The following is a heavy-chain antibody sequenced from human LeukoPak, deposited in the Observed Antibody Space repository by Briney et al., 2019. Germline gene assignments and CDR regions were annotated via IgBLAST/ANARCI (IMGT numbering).Heavy chain of an antibody. D-gene: IGHD6-6*01. CDR1: GFTFSTYA. J-gene: IGHJ4*02. CDR2: ISFAGNNE. Sequence: GGSLRLSCVASGFTFSTYAMHWVRQAPGKGLEWVAVISFAGNNEYYADSVKGRFTISRDNFKNTLYLQMNSLRAEDTAVYYCARDSSIAACFDYWGQGTLVTVSS. CDR3: ARDSSIAACFDY. V-gene: IGHV3-30-3*01.